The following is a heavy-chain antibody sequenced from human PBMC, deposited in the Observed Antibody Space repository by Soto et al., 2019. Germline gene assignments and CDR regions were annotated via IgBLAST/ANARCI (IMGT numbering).Heavy chain of an antibody. CDR3: TSRPSGMTYHAVFDF. J-gene: IGHJ4*02. V-gene: IGHV3-7*03. CDR2: IKPDGSET. CDR1: GLPFSAHW. D-gene: IGHD2-21*02. Sequence: LRLSCAASGLPFSAHWMTWVRQTPGEGLQWVAAIKPDGSETFYVDSVKGRFTITRDNARNSLFLQMDSLRAEDTAVYYCTSRPSGMTYHAVFDFWGQGTLVTVSS.